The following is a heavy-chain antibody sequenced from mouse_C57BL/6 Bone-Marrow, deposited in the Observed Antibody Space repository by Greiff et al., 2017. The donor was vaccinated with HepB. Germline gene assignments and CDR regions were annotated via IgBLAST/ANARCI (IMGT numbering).Heavy chain of an antibody. Sequence: EVQLQESGGGLVKPGGSLKLSCAASGFTFSDYGMHWVRQAPEKGLEWVAYISSGSSTIYYADTVKGRFTISRDNAKNTLFLQMTSLRSEDTAMYYCATYYSNYGFAYWGQGTLVTVSA. V-gene: IGHV5-17*01. J-gene: IGHJ3*01. CDR3: ATYYSNYGFAY. CDR1: GFTFSDYG. CDR2: ISSGSSTI. D-gene: IGHD2-5*01.